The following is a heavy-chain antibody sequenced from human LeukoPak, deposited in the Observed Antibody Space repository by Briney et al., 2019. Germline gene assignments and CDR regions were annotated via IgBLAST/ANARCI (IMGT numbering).Heavy chain of an antibody. D-gene: IGHD3-22*01. CDR2: ISGSGERA. Sequence: GGSLRLSCAASGLTFTNYAMSWVRQAPGKGLEWVSVISGSGERAYYADSVKGRFTISSDNSKNTLYLQMNSLRAEDTAVYYCARGIGSSGLYPFDYWGQGILVTVSS. V-gene: IGHV3-23*01. CDR1: GLTFTNYA. J-gene: IGHJ4*02. CDR3: ARGIGSSGLYPFDY.